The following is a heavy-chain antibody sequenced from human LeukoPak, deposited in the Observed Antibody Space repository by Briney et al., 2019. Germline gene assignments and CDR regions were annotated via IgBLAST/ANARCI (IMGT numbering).Heavy chain of an antibody. Sequence: GGSLRLSCAASGFTFSSYAMSWVRQAPGKGLEWVSAISSSGGSTYYADSVKGRFTISRDNSKNTLYLQMNSLRAEDTAVYYCANAPGYVTDYWGQGTLVTVSS. J-gene: IGHJ4*02. D-gene: IGHD2-2*01. V-gene: IGHV3-23*01. CDR1: GFTFSSYA. CDR2: ISSSGGST. CDR3: ANAPGYVTDY.